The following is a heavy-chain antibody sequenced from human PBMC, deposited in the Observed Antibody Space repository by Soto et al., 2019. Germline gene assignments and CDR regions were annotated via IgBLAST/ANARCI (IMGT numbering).Heavy chain of an antibody. V-gene: IGHV3-30-3*01. D-gene: IGHD6-13*01. CDR1: GFTFSSYA. Sequence: GGSLKISCAASGFTFSSYAMHWFRQAPGKGLEWVAVISYDGSNKYYADSVKGRFTISRDNSKNTLYLQMNSLRAEDTAVYYCARDLVAAAAFDYWGQGTLVTVSS. CDR2: ISYDGSNK. CDR3: ARDLVAAAAFDY. J-gene: IGHJ4*02.